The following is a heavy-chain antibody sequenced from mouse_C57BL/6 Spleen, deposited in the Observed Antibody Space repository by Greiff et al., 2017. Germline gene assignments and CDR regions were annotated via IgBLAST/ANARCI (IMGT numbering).Heavy chain of an antibody. D-gene: IGHD1-1*01. CDR1: GYAFSSSW. CDR2: IYPGDGDT. V-gene: IGHV1-82*01. CDR3: ARSYHYAMDY. Sequence: VQRVESGPELVKPGASVKISCKASGYAFSSSWMNWVKQRPGKGLEWIGRIYPGDGDTNYNGKFKGKATLTADKSSSTAYMQLSSLTSEDSAVYFCARSYHYAMDYWGQGTSVTVSS. J-gene: IGHJ4*01.